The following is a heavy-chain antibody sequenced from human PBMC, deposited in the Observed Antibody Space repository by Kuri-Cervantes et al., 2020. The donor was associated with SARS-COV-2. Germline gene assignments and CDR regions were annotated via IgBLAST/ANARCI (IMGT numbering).Heavy chain of an antibody. D-gene: IGHD3-3*01. Sequence: GESLKISCAASGFTFSSYSMNWVRQAPGKGLEWVSSISSSSSYIYYADSVKGRFTISRDNAKNSLYLQMNSLRAEDTAVCYCAGSYFWSANGSCCYYYYYMDVWGKGTTVTVSS. J-gene: IGHJ6*03. V-gene: IGHV3-21*01. CDR2: ISSSSSYI. CDR3: AGSYFWSANGSCCYYYYYMDV. CDR1: GFTFSSYS.